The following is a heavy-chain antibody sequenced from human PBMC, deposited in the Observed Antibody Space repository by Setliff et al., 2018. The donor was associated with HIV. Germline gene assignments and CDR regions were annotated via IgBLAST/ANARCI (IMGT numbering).Heavy chain of an antibody. CDR2: IYYSGST. CDR1: GGSISSYY. D-gene: IGHD3-3*01. V-gene: IGHV4-59*01. CDR3: ARGKSYNFWSGYTISRVDAFDI. Sequence: SETLSLTCTVSGGSISSYYWSWIRQPPGKGLEWIGFIYYSGSTNYNPSLKSRVTISVDTSKNQFSLKLSSVTAADTAVYYCARGKSYNFWSGYTISRVDAFDIWGQGTMVTVSS. J-gene: IGHJ3*02.